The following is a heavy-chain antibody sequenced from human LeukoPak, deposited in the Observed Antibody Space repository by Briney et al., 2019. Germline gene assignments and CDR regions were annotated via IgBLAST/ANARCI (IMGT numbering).Heavy chain of an antibody. CDR2: ISHDGSDK. CDR1: EFTLKIYP. Sequence: PGGSLRLSCAASEFTLKIYPMHWVRQAPGKGLEWLSVISHDGSDKNNADSVKGRLIISRDNSKNTIYLQLNSLRPEDTAMYYCAREGVQTTVDAFDIWGLGTMVIVSS. V-gene: IGHV3-30*04. D-gene: IGHD4-17*01. J-gene: IGHJ3*02. CDR3: AREGVQTTVDAFDI.